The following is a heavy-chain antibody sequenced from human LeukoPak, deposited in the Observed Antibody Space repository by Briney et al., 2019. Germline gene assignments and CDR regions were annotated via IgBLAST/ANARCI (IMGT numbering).Heavy chain of an antibody. J-gene: IGHJ4*02. V-gene: IGHV3-7*01. CDR3: AKARGYYDSSGYYYFDY. D-gene: IGHD3-22*01. CDR1: GFTFSSYW. CDR2: IKQDGSEK. Sequence: GGSLRLSCAASGFTFSSYWMSWVRQAPGKGLEWVANIKQDGSEKYYVDSVKGRFTISRDNAKNSLYLQMNSLRAEDTAVYYCAKARGYYDSSGYYYFDYWGQGTLVTVSS.